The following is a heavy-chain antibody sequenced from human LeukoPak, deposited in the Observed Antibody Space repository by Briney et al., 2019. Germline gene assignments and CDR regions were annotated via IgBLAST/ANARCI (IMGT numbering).Heavy chain of an antibody. CDR1: GYTFTSYG. V-gene: IGHV1-18*01. J-gene: IGHJ6*03. D-gene: IGHD6-13*01. CDR2: ISAYNGNT. CDR3: ARDPGEPAAGSSYYYYMDV. Sequence: ASVKVSCKASGYTFTSYGISWVRQAPGQGLEWMGWISAYNGNTNYAQKLQGRVTMTTDTSTSTAYMELRSLRSDDTAVYYCARDPGEPAAGSSYYYYMDVWGKGTTVTVSS.